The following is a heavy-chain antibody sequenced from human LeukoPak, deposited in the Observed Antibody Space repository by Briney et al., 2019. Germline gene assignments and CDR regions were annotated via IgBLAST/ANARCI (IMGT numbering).Heavy chain of an antibody. Sequence: GGSLRLSCAASGFTFSSSAMSWVRQAPGEGLEWVSGISAGGDTTYTADSVRGRFTISRDNSNNTLYLQMNILTAEDTAVYYCAAKSYSGTWRVGYWGQGILVTVTA. V-gene: IGHV3-23*01. D-gene: IGHD6-25*01. CDR2: ISAGGDTT. CDR3: AAKSYSGTWRVGY. CDR1: GFTFSSSA. J-gene: IGHJ4*02.